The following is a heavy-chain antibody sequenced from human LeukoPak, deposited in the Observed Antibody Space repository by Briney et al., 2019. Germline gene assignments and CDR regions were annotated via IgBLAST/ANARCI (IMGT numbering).Heavy chain of an antibody. V-gene: IGHV4-59*12. D-gene: IGHD5-12*01. CDR1: GGSISSYY. Sequence: SETLSLTCTVSGGSISSYYWSWIRQPPGKGLEWIGYIYYSGSTNYNPSLKSRVTISVDTSKNQFSLKLTSVTAADTAVYYCARGLSGYDSAYYYYMDVWGKGTTVTVSS. CDR3: ARGLSGYDSAYYYYMDV. CDR2: IYYSGST. J-gene: IGHJ6*03.